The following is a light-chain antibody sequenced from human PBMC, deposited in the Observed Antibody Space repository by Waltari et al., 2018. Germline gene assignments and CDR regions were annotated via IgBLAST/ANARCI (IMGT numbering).Light chain of an antibody. Sequence: QSVLTQPPSATGSPGQSVTISCTGTNSDVGAYNYVSWYQQHPGKVPKLLIYEVTKRPPGFPDRFSGSKSGNTASRTVSGLQADDEADYYCSSYAHNNHFVFGTGTKVTVL. CDR3: SSYAHNNHFV. J-gene: IGLJ1*01. V-gene: IGLV2-8*01. CDR1: NSDVGAYNY. CDR2: EVT.